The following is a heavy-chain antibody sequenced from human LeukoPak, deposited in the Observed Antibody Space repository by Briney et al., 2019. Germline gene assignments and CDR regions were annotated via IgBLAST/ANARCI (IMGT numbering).Heavy chain of an antibody. V-gene: IGHV1-2*02. J-gene: IGHJ4*02. Sequence: ASVTVSCKASGYIFTGYYMHWVRQAHGQGLEWMGWINPNSGDTNYAQKFQGRVTMTRDTSTGTAYMELSRLRSDDSAVYYCARTLYIAAAPGGFDYWGQGTLVAVSS. CDR3: ARTLYIAAAPGGFDY. CDR2: INPNSGDT. CDR1: GYIFTGYY. D-gene: IGHD6-13*01.